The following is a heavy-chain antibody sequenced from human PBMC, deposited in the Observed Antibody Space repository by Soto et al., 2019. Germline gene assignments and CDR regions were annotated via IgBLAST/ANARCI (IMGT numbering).Heavy chain of an antibody. J-gene: IGHJ6*03. CDR2: IYYSGST. CDR1: GGSISSSSYY. D-gene: IGHD3-16*01. Sequence: SETLSLTCTVSGGSISSSSYYWGWIRQPPGKGLEWIGSIYYSGSTYYNPSLKSRVTISVDTSMNQFSLKLSSVTAADTAVYYCARLFAFGGVPWGYYYMDVWGKGTTVTVSS. CDR3: ARLFAFGGVPWGYYYMDV. V-gene: IGHV4-39*01.